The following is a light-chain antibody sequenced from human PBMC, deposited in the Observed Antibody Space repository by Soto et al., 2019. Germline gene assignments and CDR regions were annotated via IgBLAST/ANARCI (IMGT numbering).Light chain of an antibody. J-gene: IGLJ3*02. CDR2: DVS. Sequence: QSALTQPRSVSGSPGQSVTISCTGTSSDVGGYNYVSWYQQHPGKAPKVMIYDVSRRPSGVPDRFSGSMSGNTASLTISGLLAEHEADYSYCSYAVSNTFWVFGGGTQLTVL. V-gene: IGLV2-11*01. CDR3: CSYAVSNTFWV. CDR1: SSDVGGYNY.